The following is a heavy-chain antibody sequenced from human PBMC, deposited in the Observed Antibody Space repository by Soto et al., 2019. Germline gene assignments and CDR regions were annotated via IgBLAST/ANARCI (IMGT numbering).Heavy chain of an antibody. J-gene: IGHJ6*02. CDR2: IYYSGST. CDR3: ARLYCSGGSCYSFGVKEYYYGMDV. V-gene: IGHV4-31*03. CDR1: GGSISSGGYY. D-gene: IGHD2-15*01. Sequence: SETLSLTCTVSGGSISSGGYYWSWIRQHPGKGLEWIGYIYYSGSTYYNPSLKSRVTISVDTSKNQFSLKLSSVTAADMVVYYCARLYCSGGSCYSFGVKEYYYGMDVWGQGTTVTVSS.